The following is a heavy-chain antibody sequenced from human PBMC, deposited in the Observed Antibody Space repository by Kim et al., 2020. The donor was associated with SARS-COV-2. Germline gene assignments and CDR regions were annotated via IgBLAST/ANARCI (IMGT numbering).Heavy chain of an antibody. CDR2: VSDDGMNK. Sequence: GGSLRLSCAASGFNFSAHAMHWVRQAPGKGLEWVSFVSDDGMNKNNADPVKGRVTVSRDNSRSTLFLQMSRLTSEDTAVYYCARERTSGSVSVDGFDIWGQKTSVTV. D-gene: IGHD4-17*01. V-gene: IGHV3-30*04. J-gene: IGHJ3*02. CDR3: ARERTSGSVSVDGFDI. CDR1: GFNFSAHA.